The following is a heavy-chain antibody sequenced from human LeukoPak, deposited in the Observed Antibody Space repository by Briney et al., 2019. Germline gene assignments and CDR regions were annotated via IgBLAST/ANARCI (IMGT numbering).Heavy chain of an antibody. D-gene: IGHD3-10*01. V-gene: IGHV4-59*01. J-gene: IGHJ4*02. CDR3: ARGLITMVRGVISHFDY. CDR1: GGSFSSYY. Sequence: SETLSLTCTVSGGSFSSYYWSWIRQPPGKGLEWIGYIYYSGSTNYNPSLKSRVTISVDTSKNQFSLKLSSVTAADTAVYYCARGLITMVRGVISHFDYWGQGALVTVSS. CDR2: IYYSGST.